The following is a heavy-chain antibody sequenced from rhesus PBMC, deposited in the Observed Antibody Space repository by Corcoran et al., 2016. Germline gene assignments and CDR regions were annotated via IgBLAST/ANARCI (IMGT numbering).Heavy chain of an antibody. CDR3: AREGRSGSWDFDY. CDR2: IYGSVSST. J-gene: IGHJ4*01. D-gene: IGHD6-25*01. Sequence: QLQLQESGPGLVKPSETLSVTCAVSGGSISSSYWSWIRQAPGKGLEWIGYIYGSVSSTNYNPSLKRRVTLSVDTSKNQLSLKLSSVTTADTAVYYCAREGRSGSWDFDYWGQGVLVTVSS. CDR1: GGSISSSY. V-gene: IGHV4-169*02.